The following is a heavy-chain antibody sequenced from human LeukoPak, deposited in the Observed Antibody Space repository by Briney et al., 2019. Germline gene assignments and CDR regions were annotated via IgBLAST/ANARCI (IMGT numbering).Heavy chain of an antibody. CDR2: IYYSGST. CDR3: ASSYGPAATDY. CDR1: GGSISSYY. D-gene: IGHD2-2*01. J-gene: IGHJ4*02. V-gene: IGHV4-39*01. Sequence: PSETLSLTCTVSGGSISSYYWGWIRQPPGKGLEWIGSIYYSGSTYYNPSLKSRVTISVDTSKNQFSLKLSSVTAADTAVYYCASSYGPAATDYWGQGTLVTVSS.